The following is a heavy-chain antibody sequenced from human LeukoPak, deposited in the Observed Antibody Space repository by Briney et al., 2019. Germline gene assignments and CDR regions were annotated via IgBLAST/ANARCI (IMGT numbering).Heavy chain of an antibody. CDR2: IYYSGST. Sequence: PSQTLSLTCNVSGGSINSGTYYWGWIRQPPGKGLEWIGSIYYSGSTYYNPSLKSRVTISVDTSKNQFSLKLSSVTAADTAVYYCARDWSIAEDYYYYMDVWGKGTTVTVSS. CDR1: GGSINSGTYY. D-gene: IGHD2-15*01. CDR3: ARDWSIAEDYYYYMDV. V-gene: IGHV4-39*07. J-gene: IGHJ6*03.